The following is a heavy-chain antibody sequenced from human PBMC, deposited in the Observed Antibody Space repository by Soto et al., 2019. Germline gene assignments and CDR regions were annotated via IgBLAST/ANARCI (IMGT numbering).Heavy chain of an antibody. Sequence: QVQLVESGGGVVQPGRSLRLSCAASGFTFSSYGMHWVRQAPGKGLEWVAVIWYDGSNKYYADSVKGRFTISRDNSKNTLYLQMNSQRAEDTAVYYCARDGGEDTAEGGLDYWGQGTLVTVSS. CDR3: ARDGGEDTAEGGLDY. V-gene: IGHV3-33*01. CDR1: GFTFSSYG. CDR2: IWYDGSNK. J-gene: IGHJ4*02. D-gene: IGHD5-18*01.